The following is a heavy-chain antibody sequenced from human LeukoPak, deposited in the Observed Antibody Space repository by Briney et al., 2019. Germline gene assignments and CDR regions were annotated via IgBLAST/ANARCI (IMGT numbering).Heavy chain of an antibody. CDR1: GFTFSSYW. V-gene: IGHV3-74*01. CDR2: INSDGSST. CDR3: ARSAPAGFSYYSYYIDV. J-gene: IGHJ6*03. D-gene: IGHD6-25*01. Sequence: GGSLRLSCAAAGFTFSSYWMHWVRKAPGKGLVWVSRINSDGSSTTYADSVKGRFTISRDNAKNTVYLQMSSLRAEDTAVYYCARSAPAGFSYYSYYIDVWGKGTTVTISS.